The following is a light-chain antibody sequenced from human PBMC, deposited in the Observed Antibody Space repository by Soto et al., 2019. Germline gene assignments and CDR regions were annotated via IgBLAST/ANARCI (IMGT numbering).Light chain of an antibody. Sequence: QSVLTQSPSASASLGASVKFTCTLSSGHSSYAIAWHQQQPEKGPRYLMKLNSDGSHSKGDGIPDRFSGSSSGAERYLTISSLQSEDEADYYCQTWGSGIPVVFGGGTKLTVL. J-gene: IGLJ2*01. CDR3: QTWGSGIPVV. CDR1: SGHSSYA. CDR2: LNSDGSH. V-gene: IGLV4-69*01.